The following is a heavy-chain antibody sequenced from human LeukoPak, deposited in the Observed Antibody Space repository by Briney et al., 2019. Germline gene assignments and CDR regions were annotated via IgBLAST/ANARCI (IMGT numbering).Heavy chain of an antibody. Sequence: PGGSLRLSCAASGFTFSSYAMSWVRGAPGKGLEWVSAISGSGGSTYYADSVKGRFTISRDNSKNTLYLQMISPRAEDTAVYYCAKDQVGCSSTSCYEVDYWGQGTLVTVSS. CDR2: ISGSGGST. V-gene: IGHV3-23*01. CDR1: GFTFSSYA. D-gene: IGHD2-2*01. CDR3: AKDQVGCSSTSCYEVDY. J-gene: IGHJ4*02.